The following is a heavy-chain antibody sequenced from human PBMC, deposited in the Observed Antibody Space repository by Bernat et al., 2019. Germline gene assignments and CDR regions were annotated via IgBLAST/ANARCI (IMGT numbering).Heavy chain of an antibody. D-gene: IGHD2-15*01. CDR1: GFIFSTHA. Sequence: EVQLLESGGGLVQPGGSLRLSCATSGFIFSTHAMSWVLQGPRKGLEWVATISGSGSTTYYADSVKGRFTISRDNSKNTLYLQMNSLRAEDTAVYYCARTRGYCSGGSCYPDAFDIWGQGTMVTVSS. CDR3: ARTRGYCSGGSCYPDAFDI. V-gene: IGHV3-23*01. CDR2: ISGSGSTT. J-gene: IGHJ3*02.